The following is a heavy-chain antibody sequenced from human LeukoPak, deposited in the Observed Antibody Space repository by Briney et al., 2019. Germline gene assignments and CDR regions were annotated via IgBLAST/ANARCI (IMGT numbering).Heavy chain of an antibody. CDR1: GFTFSSYA. Sequence: PGESPRLSCAASGFTFSSYAMHWVRQAPGKGLEWVAVISYDGSNKYYADSVKGRFTISRHSSKNTLYLLMNSLRGEDTAVYYCARFLGRITISGVVPYGMDVWGQGTTVTVSS. D-gene: IGHD3-3*01. CDR3: ARFLGRITISGVVPYGMDV. J-gene: IGHJ6*02. V-gene: IGHV3-30*14. CDR2: ISYDGSNK.